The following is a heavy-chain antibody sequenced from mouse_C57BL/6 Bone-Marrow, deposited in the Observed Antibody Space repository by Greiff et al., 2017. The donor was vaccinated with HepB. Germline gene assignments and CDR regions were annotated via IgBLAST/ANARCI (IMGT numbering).Heavy chain of an antibody. CDR3: TGGAPYYFDY. CDR1: GFTFSDAW. V-gene: IGHV6-6*01. D-gene: IGHD1-1*02. J-gene: IGHJ2*01. CDR2: IRNKANNHAT. Sequence: EVKVEESGGGLVQPGGSMKLSCAASGFTFSDAWMDWVRQSPEKGLEWVAEIRNKANNHATYYAESVKGRFTISRVDSKSSVYLQMNSLRAEDTGIYYFTGGAPYYFDYWGKGTTLTVSS.